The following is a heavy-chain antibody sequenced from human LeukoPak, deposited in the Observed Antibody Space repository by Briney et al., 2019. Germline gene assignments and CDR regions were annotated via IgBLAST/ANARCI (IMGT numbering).Heavy chain of an antibody. CDR3: GRSGLHVYGMDV. J-gene: IGHJ6*02. Sequence: GGSLRLSCAASGFTFSSYAMSWVRQAPGKGLERVSAISGSGGSTYYADSVKGRFTISRDNSKNTLYLQMNSLRAEDTAVYYCGRSGLHVYGMDVWGQGTTVTVSS. CDR1: GFTFSSYA. CDR2: ISGSGGST. V-gene: IGHV3-23*01.